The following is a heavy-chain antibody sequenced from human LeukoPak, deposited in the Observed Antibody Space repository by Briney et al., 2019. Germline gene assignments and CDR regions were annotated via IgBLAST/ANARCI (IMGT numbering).Heavy chain of an antibody. D-gene: IGHD3-10*01. CDR2: VNGNTGAT. CDR1: GYTFTSYG. Sequence: ASVKVSCKASGYTFTSYGISWVRQAPGQGLEWMGWVNGNTGATLYAQKFQGRVTMSRDASITTAYMELRGLRSDDTAVYYCASPQRGSGSYYSDYWGQGTLITVSS. CDR3: ASPQRGSGSYYSDY. J-gene: IGHJ4*02. V-gene: IGHV1-2*02.